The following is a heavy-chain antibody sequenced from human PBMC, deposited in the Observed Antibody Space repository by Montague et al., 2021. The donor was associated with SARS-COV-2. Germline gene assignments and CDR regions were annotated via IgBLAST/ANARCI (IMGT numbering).Heavy chain of an antibody. Sequence: SETLSLTCGVYGGSFGDDHWSWIRQPPGKGLEWIGDIKQSGSTNYNPSXXSRGTISVDTSKNQFSLKLTSVTAADTAVYFCARGHLSVSMIVVVFTSASYYFDYWGQGAQVTVSS. CDR1: GGSFGDDH. CDR3: ARGHLSVSMIVVVFTSASYYFDY. J-gene: IGHJ4*02. D-gene: IGHD3-22*01. CDR2: IKQSGST. V-gene: IGHV4-34*01.